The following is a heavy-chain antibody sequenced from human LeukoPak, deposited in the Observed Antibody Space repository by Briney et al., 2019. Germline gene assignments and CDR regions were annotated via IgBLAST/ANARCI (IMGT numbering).Heavy chain of an antibody. J-gene: IGHJ4*02. CDR2: IYYSGST. V-gene: IGHV4-59*01. D-gene: IGHD6-13*01. Sequence: PSETLSLTCTVSGGSISSYYWSWIRQPSGKGLEWIGYIYYSGSTNYNPSLKSRVTISVDTSKNQFSLKLSSVTAADTAVYYCARDRAAGTFGYWGQGTLVTVSS. CDR3: ARDRAAGTFGY. CDR1: GGSISSYY.